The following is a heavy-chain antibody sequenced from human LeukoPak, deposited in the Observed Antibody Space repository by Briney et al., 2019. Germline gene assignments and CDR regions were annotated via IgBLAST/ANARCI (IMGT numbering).Heavy chain of an antibody. D-gene: IGHD3-16*02. CDR3: ARGLSGVWYDP. CDR2: ISSSGSSI. Sequence: GGSLRLSCAASGFTFSSYEMNWVRQAPGKGLEWVSYISSSGSSIHYADSVKGRFTISRDNAKNSLDLQMNSLRAEDTAIYYCARGLSGVWYDPWGQGALVTVSS. V-gene: IGHV3-48*03. J-gene: IGHJ5*02. CDR1: GFTFSSYE.